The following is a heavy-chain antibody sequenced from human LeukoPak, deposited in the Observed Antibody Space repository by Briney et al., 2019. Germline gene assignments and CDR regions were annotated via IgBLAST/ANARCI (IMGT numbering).Heavy chain of an antibody. J-gene: IGHJ1*01. CDR1: GGTFSSYA. CDR3: ARDSARSSSWADH. V-gene: IGHV1-69*04. Sequence: SVKVSCKASGGTFSSYAISWVRQATGQGLEWMGRISPILGITNYAQKFQGRVTITADKSTNTAYMELSSLRSEDTAMYYCARDSARSSSWADHWGQGTLVTVSS. D-gene: IGHD6-13*01. CDR2: ISPILGIT.